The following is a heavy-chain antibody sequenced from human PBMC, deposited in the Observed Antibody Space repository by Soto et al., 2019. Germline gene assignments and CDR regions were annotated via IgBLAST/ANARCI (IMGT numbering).Heavy chain of an antibody. CDR1: GFTFSSNG. J-gene: IGHJ4*02. V-gene: IGHV3-33*03. CDR3: VVDTSGLLDY. CDR2: IWYDGNKK. D-gene: IGHD3-22*01. Sequence: GGSLRLSCAASGFTFSSNGMHWVRQAPGKWLEWVAVIWYDGNKKYYGDSVRGRFTISRDNSKNTLYLEMNSLRAGDTAVYYCVVDTSGLLDYWGQGTQVTVSS.